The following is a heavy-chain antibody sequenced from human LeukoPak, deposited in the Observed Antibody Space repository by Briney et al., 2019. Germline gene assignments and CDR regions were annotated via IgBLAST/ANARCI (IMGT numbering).Heavy chain of an antibody. CDR1: GGSFSGYY. V-gene: IGHV4-34*01. Sequence: SETLSLTCAVYGGSFSGYYWSWIRQPPGKGLEWIGEINHSGSTNYNPSLKSRVTISVDTSKNQFSLKLSSVTAADTAVYYCARVAWGPFDYWGQGTLVTVPS. J-gene: IGHJ4*02. CDR3: ARVAWGPFDY. CDR2: INHSGST. D-gene: IGHD3-16*01.